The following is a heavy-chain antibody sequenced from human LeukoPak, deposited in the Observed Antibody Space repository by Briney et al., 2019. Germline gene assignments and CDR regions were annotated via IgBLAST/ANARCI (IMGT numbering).Heavy chain of an antibody. V-gene: IGHV4-34*01. CDR2: INHSGRT. CDR3: ARVGVKYYDSTQTRKRVRYYFDY. CDR1: GGSFSGYY. J-gene: IGHJ4*02. Sequence: SETLSLTCAVYGGSFSGYYWSWIRQSPGKGLEWIGEINHSGRTNYNPSLKSRVTISVDTSKNQFSLKLSSVTAADTAVYYCARVGVKYYDSTQTRKRVRYYFDYWGQGTLVTVSS. D-gene: IGHD3-22*01.